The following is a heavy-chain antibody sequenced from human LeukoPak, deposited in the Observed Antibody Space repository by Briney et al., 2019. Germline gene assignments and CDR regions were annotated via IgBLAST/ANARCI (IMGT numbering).Heavy chain of an antibody. V-gene: IGHV4-59*01. Sequence: SETLSLTCTVSGGSISSYYWSWIRQPPGKGLEWIGYIYYSGSTNYNPCLKSRVTISVDTSKNQFSLKLSSVTAADTAVYYCARGNYGDYGGDFDYWGQGTLVTVSS. CDR1: GGSISSYY. CDR3: ARGNYGDYGGDFDY. CDR2: IYYSGST. J-gene: IGHJ4*02. D-gene: IGHD4-17*01.